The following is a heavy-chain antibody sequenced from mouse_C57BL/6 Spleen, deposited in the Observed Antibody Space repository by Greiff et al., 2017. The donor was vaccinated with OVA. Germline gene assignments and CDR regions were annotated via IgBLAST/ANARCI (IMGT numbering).Heavy chain of an antibody. Sequence: EVKLVESGGGLVKPGGSLKLSCAASGFTFSDYGMHWVRQAPEKGLEWVAYISRGSSTIYYADTVKGRFTISRDNAKNTLFLQMTSLRSEDTAMYYCAVYGSRGAMDYWGQGTSVTVSS. CDR3: AVYGSRGAMDY. J-gene: IGHJ4*01. CDR1: GFTFSDYG. V-gene: IGHV5-17*01. D-gene: IGHD1-1*01. CDR2: ISRGSSTI.